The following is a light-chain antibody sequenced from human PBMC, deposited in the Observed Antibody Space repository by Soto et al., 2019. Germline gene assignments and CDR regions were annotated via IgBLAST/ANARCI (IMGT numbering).Light chain of an antibody. CDR2: KAS. CDR1: QNINNY. V-gene: IGKV1-12*01. J-gene: IGKJ1*01. Sequence: DLQMTQSPSSLSASVGYRVTITCQASQNINNYLNWYQQKPGKAPKLLIYKASTLKSGVPSRFSGSGSGTEFTLTISSLQPEDFATYYCQQANSFPRTFGQGTKVDIK. CDR3: QQANSFPRT.